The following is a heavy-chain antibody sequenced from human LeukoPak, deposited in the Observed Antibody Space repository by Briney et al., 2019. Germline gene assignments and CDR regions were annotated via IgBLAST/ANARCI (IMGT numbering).Heavy chain of an antibody. D-gene: IGHD6-19*01. V-gene: IGHV4-4*07. Sequence: SETLSLTCTVSGGSISSYYWSWIRQPAGKGLEWIGRIYTSGSTNYNPSIKSRVTMSVDTSKNQFSLKLSSVTAADTAVYYCARTGYSSGWYWFDPWGQGTLVTVSS. J-gene: IGHJ5*02. CDR1: GGSISSYY. CDR2: IYTSGST. CDR3: ARTGYSSGWYWFDP.